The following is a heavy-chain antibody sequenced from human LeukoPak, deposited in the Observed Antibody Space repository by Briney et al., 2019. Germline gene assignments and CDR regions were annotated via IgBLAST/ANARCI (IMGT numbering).Heavy chain of an antibody. CDR3: ARGRTVTNDNWFDP. Sequence: SETLSLTCAVYGGPFSGYYWSWIRQPPGKGLEWIGEINHSGSTNYNPSLKSRVTISVDTSKNQFSLKLSSVTAADTAVYYCARGRTVTNDNWFDPWGQGTLVTVSS. CDR1: GGPFSGYY. J-gene: IGHJ5*02. D-gene: IGHD4-17*01. CDR2: INHSGST. V-gene: IGHV4-34*01.